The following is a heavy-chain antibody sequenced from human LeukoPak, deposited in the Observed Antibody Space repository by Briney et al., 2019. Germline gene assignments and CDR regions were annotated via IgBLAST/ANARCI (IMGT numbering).Heavy chain of an antibody. J-gene: IGHJ4*02. CDR3: ARGGGGVTIDY. Sequence: SETLSLTCTVSGYSISSGYYWGWIRQPPGKGLEWIGSIYHSGSTYYNPSLKSRVTMSVDTSKNQFSLKLSSVTAADTAVYYCARGGGGVTIDYWGQGTLVTVSS. V-gene: IGHV4-38-2*02. CDR2: IYHSGST. D-gene: IGHD2-21*02. CDR1: GYSISSGYY.